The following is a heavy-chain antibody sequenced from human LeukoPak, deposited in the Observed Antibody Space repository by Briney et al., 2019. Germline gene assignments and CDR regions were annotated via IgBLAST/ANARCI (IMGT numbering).Heavy chain of an antibody. CDR2: INSDGSST. J-gene: IGHJ3*02. V-gene: IGHV3-74*01. CDR1: GFTFSIYW. D-gene: IGHD3-3*01. CDR3: ARDEDWSGYYGAFDI. Sequence: PGGSLRLSCAASGFTFSIYWMHWVRQAPGKGLVWVSLINSDGSSTSYADSVKGRFPISRDNAKDPLYLQMNSLGAEDTAVYYCARDEDWSGYYGAFDIWGQGTMVTVSS.